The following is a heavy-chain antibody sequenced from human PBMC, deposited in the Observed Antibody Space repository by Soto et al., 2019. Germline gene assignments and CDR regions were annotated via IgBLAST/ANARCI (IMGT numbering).Heavy chain of an antibody. Sequence: PGESLKISCKVSWYSFTSYWIGWLRQRPGKGLEWMGIIYPGDSDTRYSPSFQGQVTISADKSISTAYLQWSSLKASDTAMYYCARLSYDRSGSDAFDILGQGTMFTVSS. D-gene: IGHD3-22*01. CDR3: ARLSYDRSGSDAFDI. J-gene: IGHJ3*02. CDR2: IYPGDSDT. V-gene: IGHV5-51*01. CDR1: WYSFTSYW.